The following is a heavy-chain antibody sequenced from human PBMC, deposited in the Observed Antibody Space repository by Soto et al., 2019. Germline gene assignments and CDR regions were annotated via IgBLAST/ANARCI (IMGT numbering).Heavy chain of an antibody. CDR3: ARDRFAGTTGGYYYYYGMDV. J-gene: IGHJ6*02. Sequence: SETLSLTCTVSGGSVSSGSYYWSWIRQPPGKGLEWIGYIYYSGSTNYNPSLKSRVTISVDTSKNQFSLKLSSVTAADTAVYYCARDRFAGTTGGYYYYYGMDVWGQGTTVTV. V-gene: IGHV4-61*01. D-gene: IGHD1-7*01. CDR2: IYYSGST. CDR1: GGSVSSGSYY.